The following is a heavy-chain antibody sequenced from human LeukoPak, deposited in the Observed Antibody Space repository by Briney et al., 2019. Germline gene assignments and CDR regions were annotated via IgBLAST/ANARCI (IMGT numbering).Heavy chain of an antibody. CDR1: GYSISSGYY. CDR3: VRVFGGVGSPYDFWSGYSQGSDY. CDR2: IYHSGST. D-gene: IGHD3-3*01. Sequence: PSETLSLTCTVSGYSISSGYYWGWIRQPPGKGLEWIGSIYHSGSTYYNPSLKSRVTISVDTSKNQFSLKLSSVTAADTAVYYCVRVFGGVGSPYDFWSGYSQGSDYWGQGTLVTVSS. J-gene: IGHJ4*02. V-gene: IGHV4-38-2*02.